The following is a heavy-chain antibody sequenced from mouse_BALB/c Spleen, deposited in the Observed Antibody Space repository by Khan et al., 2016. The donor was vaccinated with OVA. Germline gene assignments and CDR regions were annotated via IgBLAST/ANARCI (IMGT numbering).Heavy chain of an antibody. D-gene: IGHD1-1*01. Sequence: EVKLVESGGGLVQPGGSRKLSCAASGFTFSSFGMHWVRQAPEQGLEWVAYISSDSSTIYYADTVKGRFTISRDNPKNTMFLQMTSLMSDDTALYYCTRCFYYGYYFDYWGQGTTLTVSS. CDR1: GFTFSSFG. V-gene: IGHV5-17*02. J-gene: IGHJ2*01. CDR3: TRCFYYGYYFDY. CDR2: ISSDSSTI.